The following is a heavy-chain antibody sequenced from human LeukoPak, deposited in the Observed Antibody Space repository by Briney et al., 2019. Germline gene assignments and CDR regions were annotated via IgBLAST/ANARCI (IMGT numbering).Heavy chain of an antibody. CDR2: FYYTGST. J-gene: IGHJ4*02. CDR3: GRFDILSGYYFDY. Sequence: WVRQAPGKGLEWIGSFYYTGSTHYNPSLKSRVTISVDTSKNQFSLKLTSVTATDTALYYCGRFDILSGYYFDYWGQGTLVTVSS. V-gene: IGHV4-39*01. D-gene: IGHD3-9*01.